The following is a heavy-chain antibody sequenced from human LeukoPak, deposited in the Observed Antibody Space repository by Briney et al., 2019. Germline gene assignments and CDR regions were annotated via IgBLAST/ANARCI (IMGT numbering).Heavy chain of an antibody. V-gene: IGHV4-39*07. Sequence: SETLSLTCTVSGGSISSSSYHWGWIPQPPGKGLERIGSNYYSGSPYYDPSLKSRVTISVDTSKNKFSLKLSSVSAADTAVYYCARVHVPAATNYYYYYYMDVWGKGTTVTVSS. D-gene: IGHD2-2*01. CDR1: GGSISSSSYH. CDR3: ARVHVPAATNYYYYYYMDV. CDR2: NYYSGSP. J-gene: IGHJ6*03.